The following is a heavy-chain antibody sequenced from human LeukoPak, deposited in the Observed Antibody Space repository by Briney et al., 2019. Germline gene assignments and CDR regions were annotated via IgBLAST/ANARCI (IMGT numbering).Heavy chain of an antibody. CDR3: ARGIDY. Sequence: GGSLRLSCAASGFTFSSYAMSWVRQAPGKGLEWVSLISGSGGSTYYADSVKGRFTISRDTSKNMVFLQMNSLRVEDTAVYYCARGIDYWGRGTLVTVSS. CDR2: ISGSGGST. V-gene: IGHV3-23*01. CDR1: GFTFSSYA. J-gene: IGHJ4*02.